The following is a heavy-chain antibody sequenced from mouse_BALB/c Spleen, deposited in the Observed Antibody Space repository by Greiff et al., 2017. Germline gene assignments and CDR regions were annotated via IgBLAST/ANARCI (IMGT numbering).Heavy chain of an antibody. CDR2: IYPSDSYT. CDR1: GYTFTSYW. V-gene: IGHV1-69*02. D-gene: IGHD1-2*01. Sequence: QVQLQQPGAELVRPGASVKLSCKASGYTFTSYWINWVKQRPGQGLEWIGNIYPSDSYTNYNQKFKDKATLTVDKSSSTAYMQLSSPTSEDSAVYYCTRGGDSLLRLLFAYWGQGTLVTVSA. J-gene: IGHJ3*01. CDR3: TRGGDSLLRLLFAY.